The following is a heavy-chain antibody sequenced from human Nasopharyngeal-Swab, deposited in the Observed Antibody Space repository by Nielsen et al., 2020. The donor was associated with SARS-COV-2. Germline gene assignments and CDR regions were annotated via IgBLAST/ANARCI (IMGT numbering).Heavy chain of an antibody. CDR2: IYTSGST. J-gene: IGHJ4*02. V-gene: IGHV4-59*10. CDR3: ARVTGYSSGWRGFDY. D-gene: IGHD6-19*01. Sequence: SETLSLTCAVYGGSFSGYYWSWIRQPAGKGLEWIGRIYTSGSTNYNPSLKSRVTISVDTSKNQLSLKLSSVTAADTAVYYCARVTGYSSGWRGFDYWGQGTLVTVSS. CDR1: GGSFSGYY.